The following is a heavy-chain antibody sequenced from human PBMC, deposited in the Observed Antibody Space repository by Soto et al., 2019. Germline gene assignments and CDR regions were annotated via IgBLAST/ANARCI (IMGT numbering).Heavy chain of an antibody. D-gene: IGHD3-3*01. CDR3: AAAAPQDDFWRSHPYSFSSMDV. V-gene: IGHV1-58*01. Sequence: VASVKVSCKASGITFRRSAGQWIRQARGQPLEWIGLIVVGSGSTTYAQIVQERITITRDMSTSTVYMDLRSLRPEDTAMYYCAAAAPQDDFWRSHPYSFSSMDVWD. J-gene: IGHJ6*02. CDR1: GITFRRSA. CDR2: IVVGSGST.